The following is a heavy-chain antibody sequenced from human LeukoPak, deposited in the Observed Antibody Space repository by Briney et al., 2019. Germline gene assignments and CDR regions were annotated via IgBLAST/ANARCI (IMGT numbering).Heavy chain of an antibody. CDR3: ARGGGCSGGGCYSRTWFDP. CDR1: GGTFSSYA. D-gene: IGHD2-15*01. Sequence: SVKGSCKASGGTFSSYAISWVRQAPGQGLEWMGGIIPIFGTANYAQKFQGRVTITADKSTSTAYMELSSLRSEDTAVYYCARGGGCSGGGCYSRTWFDPWGQGTLVTVSS. V-gene: IGHV1-69*06. J-gene: IGHJ5*02. CDR2: IIPIFGTA.